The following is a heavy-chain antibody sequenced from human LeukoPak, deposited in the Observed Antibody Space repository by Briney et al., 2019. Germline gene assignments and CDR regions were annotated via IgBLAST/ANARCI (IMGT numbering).Heavy chain of an antibody. D-gene: IGHD2-21*02. CDR3: VKEKLAYCGGDCFGEYFQD. CDR1: GITFDSYA. CDR2: ISGSGGRT. J-gene: IGHJ1*01. V-gene: IGHV3-23*01. Sequence: GGSLRLSCAAAGITFDSYAMSWVRQAPGKGLEWISVISGSGGRTSYADSVKGRFIISRNNSKNTLHLQMHSLRAEDTAVYYCVKEKLAYCGGDCFGEYFQDWGQGTLSPSPQ.